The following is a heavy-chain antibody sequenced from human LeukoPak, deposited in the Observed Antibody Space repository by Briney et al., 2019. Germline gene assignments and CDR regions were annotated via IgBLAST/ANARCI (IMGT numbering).Heavy chain of an antibody. CDR2: IIPIFGTA. Sequence: SVKVSCKASGGTFSSYAISWVRQAPGQGLEWMGGIIPIFGTANYAQKFQGRVTITADESTSTAYMELSSLRSEDTAVYYCARGEQAGLWFGDTAFHHWGQGTLVTVSS. J-gene: IGHJ1*01. CDR1: GGTFSSYA. D-gene: IGHD3-10*01. V-gene: IGHV1-69*13. CDR3: ARGEQAGLWFGDTAFHH.